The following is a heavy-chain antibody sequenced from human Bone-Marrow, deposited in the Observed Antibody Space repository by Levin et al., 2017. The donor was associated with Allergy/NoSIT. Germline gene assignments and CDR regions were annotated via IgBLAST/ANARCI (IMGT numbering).Heavy chain of an antibody. Sequence: PSETLSLTCAVSGDSVSSNYWWGWVRQPPGKGLGWIGQVYHSGSTNYNPSLKGRVTISVDKSKNAFSLKVRSVTAADTAVYYCAREERFYYGSGTYHALMDVWGQGTTVTVSS. J-gene: IGHJ6*02. CDR2: VYHSGST. CDR1: GDSVSSNYW. D-gene: IGHD3-10*01. V-gene: IGHV4-4*02. CDR3: AREERFYYGSGTYHALMDV.